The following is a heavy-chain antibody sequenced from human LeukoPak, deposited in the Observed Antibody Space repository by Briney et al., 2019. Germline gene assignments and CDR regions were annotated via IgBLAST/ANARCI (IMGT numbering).Heavy chain of an antibody. CDR3: ARRTFGGVIAY. Sequence: SETLSLTCTVSGGSISSYYWSWIRQPPGKGLEWIGYIYYSGRTNYNPSLKSRVTISVDTSKNQFSLRLSSVTAADTAVYYCARRTFGGVIAYWGQGTLVTVSS. V-gene: IGHV4-59*12. J-gene: IGHJ4*02. CDR2: IYYSGRT. D-gene: IGHD3-16*02. CDR1: GGSISSYY.